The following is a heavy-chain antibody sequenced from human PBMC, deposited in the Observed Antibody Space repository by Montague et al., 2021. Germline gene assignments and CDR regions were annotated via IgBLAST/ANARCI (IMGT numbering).Heavy chain of an antibody. CDR2: IYYNGST. Sequence: SETLSLTCTVSGGSTSSTSYYWGWIRQPPGKELEFIGVIYYNGSTYHNPSLKSRVTVSIDTSKNQFSLKLISVTAADTAVYFCARSLYCKGGGCYSGFDPWGQGTLVTVSS. CDR1: GGSTSSTSYY. D-gene: IGHD2-21*02. CDR3: ARSLYCKGGGCYSGFDP. V-gene: IGHV4-39*01. J-gene: IGHJ5*02.